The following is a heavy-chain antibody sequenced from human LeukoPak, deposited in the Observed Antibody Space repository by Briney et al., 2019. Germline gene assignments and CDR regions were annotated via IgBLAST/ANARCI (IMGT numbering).Heavy chain of an antibody. CDR2: ISSSGSTI. Sequence: GGSLRLSCAASGFTFSSYEMNWVRQAPGKGLEWVSYISSSGSTIYYADSVKGRFTISRDNAKNSLYPQMNSLRAEDTAVYYCARCGYERNFDYWGQGTLVTVSS. D-gene: IGHD5-18*01. J-gene: IGHJ4*02. V-gene: IGHV3-48*03. CDR1: GFTFSSYE. CDR3: ARCGYERNFDY.